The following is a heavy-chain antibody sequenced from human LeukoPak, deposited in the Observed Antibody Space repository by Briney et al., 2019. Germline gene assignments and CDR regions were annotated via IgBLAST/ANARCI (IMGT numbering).Heavy chain of an antibody. CDR2: ISYDGNNK. Sequence: PGGSLRLSCAASGFTFSGCAMHWVRQAPGKGLEWVAVISYDGNNKYYADSVKGRFTISRDNAKNSLYLQMNSLRAEDTAVCYCARGGLELPYYYYGIDVWGQGTTVTVSS. D-gene: IGHD1-7*01. V-gene: IGHV3-30-3*01. J-gene: IGHJ6*02. CDR1: GFTFSGCA. CDR3: ARGGLELPYYYYGIDV.